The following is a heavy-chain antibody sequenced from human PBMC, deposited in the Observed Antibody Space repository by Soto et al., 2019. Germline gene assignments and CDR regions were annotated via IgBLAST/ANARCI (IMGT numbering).Heavy chain of an antibody. Sequence: PSETLSLTXTVSGGSISSGDYYWSWIRQPPGKGLEWIGYIYYSGSTYYNPSLKSRVTISVDTSKNRFSLKLSSVTAADTAVYYCARGPYYYGSGSHNWFDPWGQGTLVTVSS. J-gene: IGHJ5*02. V-gene: IGHV4-30-4*01. CDR1: GGSISSGDYY. CDR2: IYYSGST. D-gene: IGHD3-10*01. CDR3: ARGPYYYGSGSHNWFDP.